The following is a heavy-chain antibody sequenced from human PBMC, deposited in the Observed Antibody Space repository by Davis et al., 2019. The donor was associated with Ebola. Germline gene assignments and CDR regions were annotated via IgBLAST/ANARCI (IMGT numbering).Heavy chain of an antibody. Sequence: GESLKISCAASGFTFDDYGMSWVRQAPGKGLEWVSGINWNGGSTGYADSVKGRFTISRDNAKNSLYLQMNSLRDEDTAVYYCAREMVYGDPAVVVLLNWFDPWGQGTLVTVSS. CDR1: GFTFDDYG. D-gene: IGHD4-17*01. V-gene: IGHV3-20*04. CDR3: AREMVYGDPAVVVLLNWFDP. CDR2: INWNGGST. J-gene: IGHJ5*02.